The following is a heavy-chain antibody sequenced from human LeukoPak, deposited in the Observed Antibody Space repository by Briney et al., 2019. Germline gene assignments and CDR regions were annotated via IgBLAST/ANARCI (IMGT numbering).Heavy chain of an antibody. D-gene: IGHD6-6*01. CDR3: AVNPGGSSPGN. CDR1: GESFSGYY. J-gene: IGHJ4*02. V-gene: IGHV4-34*01. CDR2: INHSGGA. Sequence: SETLSLTCAVYGESFSGYYWSWIRQSPEKGLEWIGEINHSGGANYNPSLKSRVTISVDTSKKQFSLKLNSVTAADTAVYYCAVNPGGSSPGNWGQGTLITVSS.